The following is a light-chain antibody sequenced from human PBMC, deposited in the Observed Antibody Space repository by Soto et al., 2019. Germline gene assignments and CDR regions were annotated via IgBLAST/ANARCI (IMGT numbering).Light chain of an antibody. Sequence: DIQMTQSPSTLSASVGDRVTITCRASQSFNSWLAWYQQKPGKAPKLLIYDASTLQSGVPSRCSGSGSGTEFTLPNSRLQPDDFGTYYGQKSDGYFGQGTRLEIK. V-gene: IGKV1-5*01. CDR3: QKSDGY. J-gene: IGKJ2*01. CDR1: QSFNSW. CDR2: DAS.